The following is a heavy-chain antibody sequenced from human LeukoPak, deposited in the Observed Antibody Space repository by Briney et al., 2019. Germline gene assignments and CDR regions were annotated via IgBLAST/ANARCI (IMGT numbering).Heavy chain of an antibody. CDR3: ARSRYYYGSGSYYRGSFDY. Sequence: SETLSLTCTVSGGSISSYYWSWIRQPPGKGLEWIGYIYYSGSTNYNPSLKSRVTISVDTSKNQFSLKLSSVAAADTAVYYCARSRYYYGSGSYYRGSFDYWGQGTLVTVSS. CDR1: GGSISSYY. J-gene: IGHJ4*02. CDR2: IYYSGST. V-gene: IGHV4-59*01. D-gene: IGHD3-10*01.